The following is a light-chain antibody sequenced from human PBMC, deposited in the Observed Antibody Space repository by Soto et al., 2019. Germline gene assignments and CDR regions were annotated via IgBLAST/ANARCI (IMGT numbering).Light chain of an antibody. CDR2: SNN. J-gene: IGLJ1*01. CDR3: ATWDDSLSALYV. Sequence: QSVLTQPPSASGTPGQKVTISCSGSSSNIGSNYVYWYQQLPGTAPKLLIYSNNQRPSGVPDRFSGSKSGTSASLAISGLRSEDEADYYCATWDDSLSALYVLGTGTKATVL. V-gene: IGLV1-47*02. CDR1: SSNIGSNY.